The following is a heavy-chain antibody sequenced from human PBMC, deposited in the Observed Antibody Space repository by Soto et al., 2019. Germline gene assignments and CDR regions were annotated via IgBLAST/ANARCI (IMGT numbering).Heavy chain of an antibody. CDR2: ISTDLRAL. CDR1: GFTTSTYH. Sequence: PGGSLRLSCAASGFTTSTYHLNWVRQAPGKGLEWVSYISTDLRALYYADSVRGRFTISRDNAKNSLYLQMTSLRDEDTGVYYCTRDGRRGYDMDVWGQGTTVTVSS. D-gene: IGHD1-26*01. V-gene: IGHV3-48*02. CDR3: TRDGRRGYDMDV. J-gene: IGHJ6*02.